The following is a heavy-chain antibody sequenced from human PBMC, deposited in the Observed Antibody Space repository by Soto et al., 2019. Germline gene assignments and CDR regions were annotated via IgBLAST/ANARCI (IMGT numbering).Heavy chain of an antibody. CDR2: ITSSGTTI. J-gene: IGHJ5*02. CDR3: ARDNGIEGSFDP. Sequence: GGSLRLSCAASGFTFSTYSMNWVRQAPGKGLEWISYITSSGTTIFYADSVKGRFTISRDNAKNSLYLQMNSLRDEDTSVYYCARDNGIEGSFDPWGQETLVTVSS. CDR1: GFTFSTYS. V-gene: IGHV3-48*02.